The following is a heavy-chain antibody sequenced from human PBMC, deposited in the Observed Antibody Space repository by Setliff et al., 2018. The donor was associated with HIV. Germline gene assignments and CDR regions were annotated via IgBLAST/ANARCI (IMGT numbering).Heavy chain of an antibody. Sequence: NPSETLSLTCNVSGVSMSSHYWSWIRQAPGQPPNKGLEWIGNIYCSGTTNYNPSLESRVTISIDTSKSQFSLKLTSVTTADTAMYYCAGRGGYNDWYFDYWGQGALVTVSS. J-gene: IGHJ4*02. CDR3: AGRGGYNDWYFDY. CDR2: IYCSGTT. V-gene: IGHV4-59*11. D-gene: IGHD5-12*01. CDR1: GVSMSSHY.